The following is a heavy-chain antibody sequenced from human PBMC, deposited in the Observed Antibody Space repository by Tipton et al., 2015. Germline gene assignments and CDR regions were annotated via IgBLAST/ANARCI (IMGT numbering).Heavy chain of an antibody. CDR2: IWPGNSET. V-gene: IGHV5-51*01. D-gene: IGHD3-16*01. J-gene: IGHJ4*02. CDR3: ARRGDDFDS. Sequence: QLVQSGVEAKKAGESLRISCKTSGFKFTNHWIVWVRQRSGDGLEWMGMIWPGNSETRYSPSLQGQVTISADKSITTAYLQWSSLKASDTAMYFCARRGDDFDSWGQGTLVTVSS. CDR1: GFKFTNHW.